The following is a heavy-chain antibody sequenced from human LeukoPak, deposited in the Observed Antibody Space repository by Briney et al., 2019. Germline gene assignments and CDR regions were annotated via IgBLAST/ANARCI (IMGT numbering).Heavy chain of an antibody. D-gene: IGHD3-3*01. CDR1: GGSISSGSYY. CDR3: ARGVNYDFWSGLNWFDP. CDR2: IYTSGST. J-gene: IGHJ5*02. Sequence: SETLSLTCTVSGGSISSGSYYWSWIRQPAGKGLEWIGRIYTSGSTNYNPSLKSRVTISVDTSKNQFSLKLSSATAADTAVYYCARGVNYDFWSGLNWFDPWGQGALVTVSS. V-gene: IGHV4-61*02.